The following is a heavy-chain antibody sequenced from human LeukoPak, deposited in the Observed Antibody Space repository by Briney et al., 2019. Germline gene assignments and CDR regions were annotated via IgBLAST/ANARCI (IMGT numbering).Heavy chain of an antibody. CDR3: ASRGRYWFYP. V-gene: IGHV4-30-4*08. CDR1: GGSISSGDYY. CDR2: IYYMGST. J-gene: IGHJ5*02. Sequence: SQTLSLTCTVSGGSISSGDYYWSWIRQPPGKGLEWIGYIYYMGSTHYNPSLKSRVTISVDTSKNQFSLKRTSVTAADTAVYYCASRGRYWFYPRGQGTLVTVAS.